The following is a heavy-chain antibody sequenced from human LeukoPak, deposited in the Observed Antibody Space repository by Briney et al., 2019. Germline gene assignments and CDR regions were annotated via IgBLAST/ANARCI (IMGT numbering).Heavy chain of an antibody. V-gene: IGHV1-69*06. CDR2: IIPIFGTA. CDR3: ARPMVRGVIGVYYYYYMDV. J-gene: IGHJ6*03. Sequence: ASVKVSCKTSGGTFSSYAISWVRQAPGQGLEWMGGIIPIFGTANYAQKFQGRVTITADKSTSTAYMELSSLRSEDTAVYYCARPMVRGVIGVYYYYYMDVWGKGTTVTVSS. D-gene: IGHD3-10*01. CDR1: GGTFSSYA.